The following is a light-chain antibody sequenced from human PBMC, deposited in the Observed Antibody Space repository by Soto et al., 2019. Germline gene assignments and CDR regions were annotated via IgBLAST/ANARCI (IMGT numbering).Light chain of an antibody. CDR1: SSDVGSYNS. Sequence: QSALAQPASVSGSPGQSIAISCTGKSSDVGSYNSVSWYQQYPGIAPSLMIHDVSDRPSGVSNRFSGSKSGNTASLTISGLQAEDEADYYCSSFTSSSSYVFGSGTKVTVL. J-gene: IGLJ1*01. CDR3: SSFTSSSSYV. CDR2: DVS. V-gene: IGLV2-14*03.